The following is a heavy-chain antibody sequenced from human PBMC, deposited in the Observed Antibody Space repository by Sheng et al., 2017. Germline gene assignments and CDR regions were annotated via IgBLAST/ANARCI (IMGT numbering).Heavy chain of an antibody. J-gene: IGHJ6*02. V-gene: IGHV3-21*01. CDR3: ARDHGYFYYYGMDV. CDR2: ISSSSSYI. Sequence: EVQLVESGGGLVKPGGSLRLSCAASGFTFSSYSMNWVRQAPGKGLEWVSSISSSSSYIYYADSVKGRFTISRDNAKNSLYLQMNSLRAEDTAVYYCARDHGYFYYYGMDVWGQGTTVTVSS. CDR1: GFTFSSYS.